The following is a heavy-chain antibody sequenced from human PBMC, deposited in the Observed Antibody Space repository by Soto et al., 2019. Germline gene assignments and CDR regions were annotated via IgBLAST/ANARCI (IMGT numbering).Heavy chain of an antibody. CDR3: ARSRGHSDYGQSQIFSDY. Sequence: SETLSLTCAVSGGSISSGGYSWSWIRQPPGKGLEWIGYIYHSGSTYYNPSLKSRVTISVDRSKNQFSLKLSSVTAADTAVYYCARSRGHSDYGQSQIFSDYPGPGTLLTLST. J-gene: IGHJ4*02. V-gene: IGHV4-30-2*01. CDR1: GGSISSGGYS. CDR2: IYHSGST. D-gene: IGHD4-17*01.